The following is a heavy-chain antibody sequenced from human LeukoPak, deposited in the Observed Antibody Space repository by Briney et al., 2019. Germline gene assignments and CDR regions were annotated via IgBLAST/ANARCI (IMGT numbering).Heavy chain of an antibody. CDR3: AKGYSSGWLGAFDI. J-gene: IGHJ3*02. V-gene: IGHV3-48*04. D-gene: IGHD6-19*01. CDR2: ISSSSSTI. Sequence: GGSLRLSCAASGFTFSSYGMNWVRQAPGKGREWVSYISSSSSTIYYADSVKGRFTISRDNAKNSLYLQMNSLRAEDTAVYYCAKGYSSGWLGAFDIWGQETMVTVSS. CDR1: GFTFSSYG.